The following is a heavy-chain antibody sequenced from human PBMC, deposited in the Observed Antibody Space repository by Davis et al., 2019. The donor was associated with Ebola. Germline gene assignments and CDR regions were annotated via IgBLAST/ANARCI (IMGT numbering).Heavy chain of an antibody. Sequence: SVTVSCKASVGTFSSYAISGVRQAPGQGLEWMGGIIPILGIANYAQEFQGRVTITADESTSTAYMELSSLRSEDTAVYYCASGLVRGESYWYFDLWGRGTLVTVSS. J-gene: IGHJ2*01. CDR1: VGTFSSYA. CDR2: IIPILGIA. CDR3: ASGLVRGESYWYFDL. D-gene: IGHD6-6*01. V-gene: IGHV1-69*10.